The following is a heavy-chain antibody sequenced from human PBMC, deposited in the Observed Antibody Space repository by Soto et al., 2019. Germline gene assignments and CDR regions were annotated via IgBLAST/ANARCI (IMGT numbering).Heavy chain of an antibody. D-gene: IGHD2-15*01. V-gene: IGHV4-31*03. CDR3: ARDSGYCSAGSCYAGNFDS. Sequence: QVQLQESGPGLVKPSQTLSLTCTVSGDSINSGAFFWSWIRQHPGQGLEGIGYIYYSGATYYNPSLKSRLSMSLDTSKNQFSLNLNSVTAADTALYYCARDSGYCSAGSCYAGNFDSWGQGTLVTVSS. J-gene: IGHJ4*02. CDR1: GDSINSGAFF. CDR2: IYYSGAT.